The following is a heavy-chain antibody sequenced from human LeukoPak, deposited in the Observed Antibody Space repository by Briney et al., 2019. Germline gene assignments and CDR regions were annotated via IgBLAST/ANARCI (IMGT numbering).Heavy chain of an antibody. CDR2: ISGSGGST. J-gene: IGHJ4*02. CDR1: GFTFSSYA. V-gene: IGHV3-23*01. Sequence: PGASLRLSCAASGFTFSSYAMSWVRQAPGKGLEWVSAISGSGGSTYYADSVKGWFTISRDNSKNTLYLQMNSLRAEDTAVYYCAKDLWLAFDYWGQGTLVTVSS. D-gene: IGHD3-10*01. CDR3: AKDLWLAFDY.